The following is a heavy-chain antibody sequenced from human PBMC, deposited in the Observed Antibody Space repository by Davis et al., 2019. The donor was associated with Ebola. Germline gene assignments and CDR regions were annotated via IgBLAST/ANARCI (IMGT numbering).Heavy chain of an antibody. CDR1: GFTFSSYA. CDR2: IWYDGSNK. D-gene: IGHD6-19*01. V-gene: IGHV3-33*08. CDR3: ARDSGSGWAYNWFDP. J-gene: IGHJ5*02. Sequence: GESLKISCAASGFTFSSYAMHWVRQAPGKGLEWVAVIWYDGSNKYYADSVKGRFTISRDNSKNTLYLQMNSLRAEDTAVYYCARDSGSGWAYNWFDPWGQGTLVTVSS.